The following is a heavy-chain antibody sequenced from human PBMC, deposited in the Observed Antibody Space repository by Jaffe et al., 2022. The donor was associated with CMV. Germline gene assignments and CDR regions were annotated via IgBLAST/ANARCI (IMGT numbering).Heavy chain of an antibody. V-gene: IGHV4-39*01. J-gene: IGHJ4*02. Sequence: QLQLQESGPGLVKPSETLSLTCTVSGGSISSSSYYWGWIRQPPGKGLEWIGSIYYSGSTYYNPSLKSRVTISVDTSKNQFSLKLSSVTAADTAVYYCARWMATTQFDYWGQGTLVTVSS. D-gene: IGHD5-12*01. CDR2: IYYSGST. CDR3: ARWMATTQFDY. CDR1: GGSISSSSYY.